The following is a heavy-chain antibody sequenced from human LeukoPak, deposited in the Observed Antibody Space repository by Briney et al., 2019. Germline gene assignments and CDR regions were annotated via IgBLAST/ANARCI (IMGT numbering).Heavy chain of an antibody. CDR3: ARSSSYYDSSGYYYYAAFDI. V-gene: IGHV4-59*01. CDR2: IYYSGST. D-gene: IGHD3-22*01. Sequence: SETLSLTCTVSGGSISSYYWSWIRQPPGKGLEWIWCIYYSGSTNYNPSLKSRVTISVHTSKKQFSLKLSSVTAADTAVYYCARSSSYYDSSGYYYYAAFDIWGQGTMVTVSS. J-gene: IGHJ3*02. CDR1: GGSISSYY.